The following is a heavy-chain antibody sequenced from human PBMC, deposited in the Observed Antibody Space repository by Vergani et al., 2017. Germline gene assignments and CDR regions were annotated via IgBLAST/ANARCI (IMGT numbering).Heavy chain of an antibody. Sequence: EVQLVESGGGLVQPGGSLRLSCAASGFTVSSNYMSWVRQAPGKGLEWVSVIYSGGSTYYADSVKGRFTIPRDNSKNTLYLQMNSLRAEDTAVYYCARGAGYSSSWYIYFPHWGQGTLVTVSS. CDR2: IYSGGST. D-gene: IGHD6-13*01. CDR3: ARGAGYSSSWYIYFPH. V-gene: IGHV3-66*02. J-gene: IGHJ1*01. CDR1: GFTVSSNY.